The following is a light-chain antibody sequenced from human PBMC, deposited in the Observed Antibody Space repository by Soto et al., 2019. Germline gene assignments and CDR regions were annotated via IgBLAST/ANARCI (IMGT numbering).Light chain of an antibody. J-gene: IGKJ5*01. CDR2: GAS. V-gene: IGKV3-15*01. CDR3: HQYNNWPRT. Sequence: LVLTQSPATLSVSLGDSATLSCRASQSVSLSLAWFQMRPGQPPRLLIYGASTRATDIPARFSGSGSGTDFTLTISSLQSEDFAVYFCHQYNNWPRTFGQGTRLEIK. CDR1: QSVSLS.